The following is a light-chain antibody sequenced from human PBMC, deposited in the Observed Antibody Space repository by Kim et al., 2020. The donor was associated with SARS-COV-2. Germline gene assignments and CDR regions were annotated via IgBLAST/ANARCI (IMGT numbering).Light chain of an antibody. Sequence: QSALTQPASVSGSPGQSITISCTGTSSDVGVYNYVSWYQQHPGKAPKLMIYDVSKRPSGVSNRFSGSKSGNTASLTISGLQAEDEADYYCSSYTSSNTVVFGGGTQLTVL. CDR1: SSDVGVYNY. CDR3: SSYTSSNTVV. V-gene: IGLV2-14*01. J-gene: IGLJ3*02. CDR2: DVS.